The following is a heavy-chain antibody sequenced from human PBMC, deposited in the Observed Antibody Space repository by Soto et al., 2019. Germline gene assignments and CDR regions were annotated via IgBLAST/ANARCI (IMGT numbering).Heavy chain of an antibody. Sequence: AGGSLRLSCADSGFRFSSYSMSWVRQTPGKGLEWVAAITATGDRTYYADSVTGRFTISRDNSKKTHYLQMTSLRAEDTAMYYCATMNGYFEYWGRGTPVTVSS. J-gene: IGHJ4*02. CDR1: GFRFSSYS. V-gene: IGHV3-23*01. D-gene: IGHD3-22*01. CDR3: ATMNGYFEY. CDR2: ITATGDRT.